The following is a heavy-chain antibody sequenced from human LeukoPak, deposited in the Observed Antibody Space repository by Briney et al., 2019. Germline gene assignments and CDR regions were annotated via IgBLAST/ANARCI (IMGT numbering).Heavy chain of an antibody. CDR1: GFTFSSYW. D-gene: IGHD2-2*02. J-gene: IGHJ4*02. V-gene: IGHV3-7*01. CDR2: IKEDGSEK. Sequence: PGGSLRLSCAASGFTFSSYWMSWVRQAPGKGLEWVANIKEDGSEKYYVDSVKGRFTISRDNAKNSLFLQMNSLRAEDTAVYYCAREAPRGYCSSTSCYIEDYWGQGTLVTVSS. CDR3: AREAPRGYCSSTSCYIEDY.